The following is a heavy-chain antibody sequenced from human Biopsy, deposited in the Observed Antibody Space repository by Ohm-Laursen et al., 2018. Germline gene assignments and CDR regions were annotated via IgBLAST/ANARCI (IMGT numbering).Heavy chain of an antibody. CDR1: VFSFDNYA. J-gene: IGHJ5*02. CDR2: INGSGGST. Sequence: GSLRLSCTASVFSFDNYAMNWVRQAPGKGLECVSVINGSGGSTYYAYPVKGRFTISRDNSKNTLYLQMNSLTAEDTAMYYCARDLYDFCGGCPFDPWGQGTLVTVSP. V-gene: IGHV3-23*01. CDR3: ARDLYDFCGGCPFDP. D-gene: IGHD3-3*01.